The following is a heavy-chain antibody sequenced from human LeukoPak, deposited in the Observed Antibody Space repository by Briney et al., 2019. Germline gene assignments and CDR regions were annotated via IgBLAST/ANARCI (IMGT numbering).Heavy chain of an antibody. CDR2: IYSGGST. J-gene: IGHJ6*03. D-gene: IGHD3-10*01. CDR1: GFTVSSNY. Sequence: GGSLRLSCAASGFTVSSNYMSWVRQAPGKGLEWVSVIYSGGSTYYADSVKGRFTISRDNSKNTLYLQMNSLRAEDTAVYYCATYGSGSYYYYMDVWGKGTTVTISS. CDR3: ATYGSGSYYYYMDV. V-gene: IGHV3-53*01.